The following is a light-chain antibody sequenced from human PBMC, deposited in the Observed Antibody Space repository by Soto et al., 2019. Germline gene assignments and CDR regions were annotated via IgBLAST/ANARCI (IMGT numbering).Light chain of an antibody. CDR2: GAS. CDR3: QQYNNWPPVT. Sequence: EIVMTQSPATLSVSPGERANLSCRASQSVSSNLAWYQQKPGQAPRLLIYGASTSATGIPARFSCSGSGTEFNLTISSLQSEDFAVYYCQQYNNWPPVTFGQGTKVEIK. J-gene: IGKJ1*01. CDR1: QSVSSN. V-gene: IGKV3-15*01.